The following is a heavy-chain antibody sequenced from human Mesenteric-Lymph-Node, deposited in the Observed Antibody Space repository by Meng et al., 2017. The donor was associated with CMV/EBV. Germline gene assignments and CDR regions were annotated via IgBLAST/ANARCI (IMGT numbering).Heavy chain of an antibody. CDR3: ARHQRWLKSEGGFNY. V-gene: IGHV4-34*01. Sequence: QVQLQQWGAGWLKPSETLSLTCAVNGGSFSGYYWSWIRQPPGKGLEWIGEINHSGSTNYNPSLKSRVTISVDTSKNQFSLKLSSVTAADTAVYYCARHQRWLKSEGGFNYWGQGTLVSVSS. D-gene: IGHD4-23*01. CDR2: INHSGST. CDR1: GGSFSGYY. J-gene: IGHJ4*02.